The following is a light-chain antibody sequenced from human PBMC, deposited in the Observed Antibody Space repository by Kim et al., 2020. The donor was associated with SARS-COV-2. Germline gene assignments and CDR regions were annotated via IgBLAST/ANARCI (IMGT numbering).Light chain of an antibody. CDR1: KSISSW. J-gene: IGKJ1*01. V-gene: IGKV1-5*03. CDR3: QQYNFYST. Sequence: DIQMTQSPSTLSAFVGDRVTITCRASKSISSWLAWYQQKPGKAPKLLIYKASTLESGVPARFSGSGSGTEFTLTISSLQPDDFATYYCQQYNFYSTFGQGTKVDIK. CDR2: KAS.